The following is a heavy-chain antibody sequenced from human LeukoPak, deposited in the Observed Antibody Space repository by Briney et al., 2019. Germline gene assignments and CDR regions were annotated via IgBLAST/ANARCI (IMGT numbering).Heavy chain of an antibody. CDR1: GFTFSSYG. Sequence: PGRSLRLSCAASGFTFSSYGMHWVRQAPGKGLEWVAVIWYDGSYKYYADSVKGRFTISRDNSKNTLYLQMNSLRAEDTAVYYCARQRYYFDSSGPYFDYWGLGTLVTVSS. V-gene: IGHV3-33*01. D-gene: IGHD3-22*01. CDR3: ARQRYYFDSSGPYFDY. CDR2: IWYDGSYK. J-gene: IGHJ4*02.